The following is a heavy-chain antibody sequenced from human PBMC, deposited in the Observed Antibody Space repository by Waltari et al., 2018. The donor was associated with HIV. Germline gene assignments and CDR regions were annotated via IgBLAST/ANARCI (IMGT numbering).Heavy chain of an antibody. V-gene: IGHV1-46*04. J-gene: IGHJ5*02. Sequence: QVRLVQSGAEMRKPGASVKISCKTSGYTFTNNYIHWVRQAPGQGLQWVGLINPTSGTTSYAPRLQDRVIVTRDTSTGVVHMDLNSLRSDDTAVYYCARAKDTGLLDLWGQGTLVTVSS. D-gene: IGHD5-18*01. CDR3: ARAKDTGLLDL. CDR1: GYTFTNNY. CDR2: INPTSGTT.